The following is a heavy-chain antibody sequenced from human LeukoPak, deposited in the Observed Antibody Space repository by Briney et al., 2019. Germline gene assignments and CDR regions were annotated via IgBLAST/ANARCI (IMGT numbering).Heavy chain of an antibody. V-gene: IGHV3-21*04. Sequence: GGSLRLSCAASGFTFSSYSMNWVRQAPGKGLEWVSSISSSSSYIYYADSVKGRFTISRDNAKNSLSLQMNSLRAEDTAVYYCAKDPYSSGPYNWFDPWGQGTLVTVSS. CDR1: GFTFSSYS. D-gene: IGHD6-19*01. CDR3: AKDPYSSGPYNWFDP. J-gene: IGHJ5*02. CDR2: ISSSSSYI.